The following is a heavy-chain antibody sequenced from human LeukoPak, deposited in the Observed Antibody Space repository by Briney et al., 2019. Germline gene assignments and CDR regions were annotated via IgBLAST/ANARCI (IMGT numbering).Heavy chain of an antibody. J-gene: IGHJ5*02. Sequence: PGGSLRLSCAASGFTFSYYTMNWVRQAPGKGLEWVSSISSTTTYIYYADSVKGRFTISRDNAKNSLYLQMSSLRAEDTAVYYCARDDVAWNGVHWFDPWGQGTLVTVSS. V-gene: IGHV3-21*01. D-gene: IGHD1-1*01. CDR1: GFTFSYYT. CDR3: ARDDVAWNGVHWFDP. CDR2: ISSTTTYI.